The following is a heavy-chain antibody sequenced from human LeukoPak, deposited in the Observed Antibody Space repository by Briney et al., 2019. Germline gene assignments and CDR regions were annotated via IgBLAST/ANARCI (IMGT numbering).Heavy chain of an antibody. J-gene: IGHJ5*02. CDR3: AKSLLAVDPQSNAPWFDP. D-gene: IGHD2-21*01. V-gene: IGHV3-9*01. Sequence: GGSLRLSPAASRFTFFDYARQSVRPTPERGVGRVSGIYRNMGGINNADSVNGRFSISRDNAKNSLYLQMNSLRAEDTDLYYCAKSLLAVDPQSNAPWFDPWGQGTPVTVSS. CDR1: RFTFFDYA. CDR2: IYRNMGGI.